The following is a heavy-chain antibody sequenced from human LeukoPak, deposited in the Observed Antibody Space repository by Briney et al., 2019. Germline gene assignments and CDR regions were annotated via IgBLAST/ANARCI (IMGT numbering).Heavy chain of an antibody. CDR2: IVVGSGNT. V-gene: IGHV1-58*02. J-gene: IGHJ4*02. CDR1: GFTFTSSA. CDR3: AAAGDSSGYSSLGFVY. Sequence: SVKVSCKASGFTFTSSAMQWVRQARGQRLEWIGWIVVGSGNTNYAQKFQERVTITRDMSTSTAYMELSSLRSEDTAVYYCAAAGDSSGYSSLGFVYWGQGTLVTVSS. D-gene: IGHD3-22*01.